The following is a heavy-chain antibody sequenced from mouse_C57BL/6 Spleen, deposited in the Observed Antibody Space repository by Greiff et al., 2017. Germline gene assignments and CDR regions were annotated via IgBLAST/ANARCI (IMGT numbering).Heavy chain of an antibody. J-gene: IGHJ2*01. CDR1: GYTFTSYG. CDR3: AGRAPLDY. Sequence: QVQLQQSGAELARPGASVKLSCKASGYTFTSYGISWVKQRTGQGLEWIGEIDPRSGNTYYNEKFKGKATLTADKSSSKAYMELRSLTSEDSAVYFCAGRAPLDYWGQGTTLTVSS. D-gene: IGHD3-1*01. V-gene: IGHV1-81*01. CDR2: IDPRSGNT.